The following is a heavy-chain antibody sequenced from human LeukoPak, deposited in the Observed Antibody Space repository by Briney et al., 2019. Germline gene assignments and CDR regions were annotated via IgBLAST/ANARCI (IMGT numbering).Heavy chain of an antibody. Sequence: SETLSLTCTVSGGSISSYYWSWIRQPPGKGLEWIGYIYYSGSTNYNPSLRSRVTISVDTSKNQFSLKLSSVTAADTAVYYCARTPGVAAALDYWGQGTLVTVSS. D-gene: IGHD6-13*01. CDR3: ARTPGVAAALDY. J-gene: IGHJ4*02. CDR2: IYYSGST. CDR1: GGSISSYY. V-gene: IGHV4-59*01.